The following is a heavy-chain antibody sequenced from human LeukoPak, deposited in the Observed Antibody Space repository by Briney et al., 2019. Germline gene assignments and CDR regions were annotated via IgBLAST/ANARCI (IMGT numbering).Heavy chain of an antibody. V-gene: IGHV3-33*01. J-gene: IGHJ4*02. CDR3: ATVGRFGELYPFDY. D-gene: IGHD3-10*01. CDR1: GFPFSSYG. Sequence: GGSLRLSCAPSGFPFSSYGVHWVRQAPGKGLEWVAVIWYDGSNKYYAASVKGRFTISRDNSKNTLYLQMHSLRAEVTAVYYCATVGRFGELYPFDYWGQGTLVTVSS. CDR2: IWYDGSNK.